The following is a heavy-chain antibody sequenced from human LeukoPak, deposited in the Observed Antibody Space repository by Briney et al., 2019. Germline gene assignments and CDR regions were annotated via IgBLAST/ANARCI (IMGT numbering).Heavy chain of an antibody. CDR3: AREKGAYYYDTKGALFDY. CDR2: INEHWTDS. V-gene: IGHV3-74*03. J-gene: IGHJ4*02. Sequence: GGSLRLSCTASGFTFSGHWIHWVRQAPGMGLVWVSRINEHWTDSMYAESVKGRFTISRDNAKNTVYLQMNSLRAEDTAVYYCAREKGAYYYDTKGALFDYWGQGTLVTVSS. D-gene: IGHD3-22*01. CDR1: GFTFSGHW.